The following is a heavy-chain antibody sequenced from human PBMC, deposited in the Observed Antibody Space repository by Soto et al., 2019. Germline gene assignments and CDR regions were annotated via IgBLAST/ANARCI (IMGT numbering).Heavy chain of an antibody. J-gene: IGHJ4*02. CDR1: GGSISSGDYY. Sequence: SETLSLTCTVSGGSISSGDYYWSWIRQHPGKGLEWIGYIYYSGSTYYNPSLKSRIIINPDTSKNQFTLLLNSVTPEDTAVYYCARTTLEAGHFDYWGQGTVVTVSS. CDR3: ARTTLEAGHFDY. D-gene: IGHD6-19*01. V-gene: IGHV4-30-4*01. CDR2: IYYSGST.